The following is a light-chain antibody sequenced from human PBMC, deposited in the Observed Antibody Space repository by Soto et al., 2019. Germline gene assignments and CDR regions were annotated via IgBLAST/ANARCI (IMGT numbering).Light chain of an antibody. Sequence: DIQMTQSPSSLSASVGDTVTITCRASQSISSYLNWYQQKPGEAPKLLIYDASTLESGVPSRFSGSGSGTDFTLTISSLQPQHFATYYCQQSYNSPPWTFGQGTKVHIK. V-gene: IGKV1-39*01. J-gene: IGKJ1*01. CDR1: QSISSY. CDR3: QQSYNSPPWT. CDR2: DAS.